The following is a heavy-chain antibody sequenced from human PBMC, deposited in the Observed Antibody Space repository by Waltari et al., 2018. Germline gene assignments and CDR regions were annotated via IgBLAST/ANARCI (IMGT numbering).Heavy chain of an antibody. D-gene: IGHD2-21*02. CDR1: GFPFTNHW. V-gene: IGHV3-7*04. CDR3: ARGVTTVEY. CDR2: IKQDGSEK. Sequence: EVQLVESGGGLVQPGGSLRRSCSGSGFPFTNHWMGWVRQAPGKGPEWVASIKQDGSEKYYVDSMKGRFTISRDNAKNSLSLQMDSLRAEDTAVYFCARGVTTVEYWGQGTLVTVSS. J-gene: IGHJ4*02.